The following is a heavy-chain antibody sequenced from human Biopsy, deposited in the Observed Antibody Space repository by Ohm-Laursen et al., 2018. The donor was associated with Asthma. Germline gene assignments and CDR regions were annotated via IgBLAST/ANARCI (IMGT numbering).Heavy chain of an antibody. CDR1: PGSINDYY. D-gene: IGHD6-13*01. Sequence: SDTLSLTCAVSPGSINDYYWNWIRQFPGKGLEWIGYVHSSGSTRFNPSLKSRVTVSVDTSVDQVSLKLSSVSAADTAIYYCARATSTWSQSGPHFFDHWGSGTLVTVSS. CDR3: ARATSTWSQSGPHFFDH. V-gene: IGHV4-59*07. CDR2: VHSSGST. J-gene: IGHJ5*02.